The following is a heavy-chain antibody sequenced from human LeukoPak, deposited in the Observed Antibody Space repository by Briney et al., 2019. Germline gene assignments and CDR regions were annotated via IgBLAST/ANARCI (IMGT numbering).Heavy chain of an antibody. CDR1: GGSISSYY. V-gene: IGHV4-59*01. J-gene: IGHJ4*02. Sequence: PSETLSLTCTVSGGSISSYYWSWIRQPPGKGLEWIGYIYYSGSTNYNPSLKSRVTISVDTSKNQFSLKLSSVTAADTAVYYCARDRFSGSHCFDYWGLGTLVTVSS. CDR3: ARDRFSGSHCFDY. CDR2: IYYSGST. D-gene: IGHD1-26*01.